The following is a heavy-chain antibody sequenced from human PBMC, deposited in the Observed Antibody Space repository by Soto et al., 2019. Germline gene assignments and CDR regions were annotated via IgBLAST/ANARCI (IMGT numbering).Heavy chain of an antibody. V-gene: IGHV1-69*13. CDR3: ARGARFRYDSSGYPRG. Sequence: ASVKVSCKASGGTFSSYAISWVRQAPGQGLEWMGGIIPIFGTANYAQKFQGRVTITADESTSTAYMELSSLRSEDTAVYYCARGARFRYDSSGYPRGWGQGTLVTVSS. CDR2: IIPIFGTA. J-gene: IGHJ4*02. D-gene: IGHD3-22*01. CDR1: GGTFSSYA.